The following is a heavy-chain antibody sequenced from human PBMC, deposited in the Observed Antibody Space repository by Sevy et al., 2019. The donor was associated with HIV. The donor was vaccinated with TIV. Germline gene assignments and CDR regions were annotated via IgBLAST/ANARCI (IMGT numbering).Heavy chain of an antibody. CDR1: GFTFSIYA. D-gene: IGHD5-12*01. CDR2: MSGRGGAI. Sequence: GGSLRLSCATSGFTFSIYAMSWVRQAPGKGLEWVSSMSGRGGAIYYADSVKGRFTISRDNSRNTLYLHMNSLRVGDTAVYFCAKNRVDLETARVFYYWGQGTLVTVSS. CDR3: AKNRVDLETARVFYY. V-gene: IGHV3-23*01. J-gene: IGHJ4*02.